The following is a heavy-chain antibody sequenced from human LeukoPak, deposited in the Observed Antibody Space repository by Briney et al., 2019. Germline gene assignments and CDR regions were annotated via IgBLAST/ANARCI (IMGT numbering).Heavy chain of an antibody. CDR2: INPSGGRT. CDR1: GYTFTRYY. J-gene: IGHJ4*02. Sequence: ASVKVSCMASGYTFTRYYMHWVRQAPGQGLEWMGIINPSGGRTSYAQKFQGRVTMTRDRSTSTVYMELSSLRSEDTAVYYCARDRTMGGYWGQGTLVTVSS. CDR3: ARDRTMGGY. D-gene: IGHD3-10*01. V-gene: IGHV1-46*01.